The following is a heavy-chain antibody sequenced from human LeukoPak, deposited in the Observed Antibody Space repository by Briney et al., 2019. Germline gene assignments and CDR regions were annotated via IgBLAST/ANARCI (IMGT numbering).Heavy chain of an antibody. J-gene: IGHJ4*02. V-gene: IGHV1-18*01. CDR3: ARVYYGYYDSSGYPFDY. Sequence: ASVKVSCKASGYTFTSYGISWVRQAPGQGLEWMGWISAYNGNTNYAQKLQGRVTMTTDTSTSTAYMELRSLRSDDTAVYYCARVYYGYYDSSGYPFDYWGQGTLVTVSS. D-gene: IGHD3-22*01. CDR2: ISAYNGNT. CDR1: GYTFTSYG.